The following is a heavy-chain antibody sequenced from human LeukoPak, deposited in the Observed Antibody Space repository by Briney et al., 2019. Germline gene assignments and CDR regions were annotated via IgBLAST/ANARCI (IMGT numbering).Heavy chain of an antibody. CDR1: GRTVSSYA. V-gene: IGHV1-69*13. D-gene: IGHD2-2*01. CDR2: IIPIFGTA. Sequence: SVRVSCKATGRTVSSYAICGVRQAPGQGLEWMGGIIPIFGTANYAQKFQGRVTITADESTSTAYMELSSLRSEDTAVYYCARGPSDCSSTSCYSYYYYYYGMDVWGQGTTVTVSS. CDR3: ARGPSDCSSTSCYSYYYYYYGMDV. J-gene: IGHJ6*02.